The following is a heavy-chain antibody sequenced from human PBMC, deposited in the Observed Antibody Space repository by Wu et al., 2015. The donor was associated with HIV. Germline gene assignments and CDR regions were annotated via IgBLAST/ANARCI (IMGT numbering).Heavy chain of an antibody. Sequence: QVHLVQSGVEVKKPGASVKVSCKASAYTFTSHGISWVRQAPGQGLEWMGGFIPAFHTTDYAGKFQGRVTVSADDSTNTAYMELKSLTSEDTAVYYCARPWQLRNGWPFFDYWGQGTLITVSS. V-gene: IGHV1-69*13. CDR1: AYTFTSHG. J-gene: IGHJ4*02. CDR2: FIPAFHTT. D-gene: IGHD4-23*01. CDR3: ARPWQLRNGWPFFDY.